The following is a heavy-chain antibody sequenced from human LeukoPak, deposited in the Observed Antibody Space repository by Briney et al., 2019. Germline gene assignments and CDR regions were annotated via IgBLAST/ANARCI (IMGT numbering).Heavy chain of an antibody. CDR2: ISSSGSTI. CDR3: ARDLPLDHYYYYMDV. Sequence: GGSLRLSCAASGFTFSDYYMSWIRQAPGKGLEWVSYISSSGSTIYYADSVKGRFTISRDNAKNSLYLQMNSLRAEDTAVYYCARDLPLDHYYYYMDVWGKGTTVTVSS. CDR1: GFTFSDYY. V-gene: IGHV3-11*04. J-gene: IGHJ6*03.